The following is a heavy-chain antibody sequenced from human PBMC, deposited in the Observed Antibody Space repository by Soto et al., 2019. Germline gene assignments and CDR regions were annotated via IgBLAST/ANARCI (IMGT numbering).Heavy chain of an antibody. Sequence: QITLKESGPTLVKPTQTLTLTCNFSGFSLSTSGVGVGWIRQPPGKALEWLALIYWDDDKRYSPSLKSRLTITKDTSKNQLVLTMTNMDPVDTATYYCVHIRYVSGLFDYWGQGTLVTVSS. CDR3: VHIRYVSGLFDY. D-gene: IGHD3-10*01. V-gene: IGHV2-5*02. J-gene: IGHJ4*02. CDR1: GFSLSTSGVG. CDR2: IYWDDDK.